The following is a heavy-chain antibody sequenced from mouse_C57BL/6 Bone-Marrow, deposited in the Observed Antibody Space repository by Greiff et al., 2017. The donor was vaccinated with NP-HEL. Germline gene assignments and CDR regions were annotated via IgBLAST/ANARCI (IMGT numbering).Heavy chain of an antibody. CDR1: GFSLTSYG. J-gene: IGHJ3*01. Sequence: VQLQQSGPGLVQPSQSLSITCTVSGFSLTSYGVHWVRLSPGKGLEWLGVLWRGGSTDYNAAFMSRLSITKDNSKIQVFFKMNSLQADDTAIYYCASVCTWFAYWGQGTLVTVSA. CDR2: LWRGGST. CDR3: ASVCTWFAY. V-gene: IGHV2-5*01.